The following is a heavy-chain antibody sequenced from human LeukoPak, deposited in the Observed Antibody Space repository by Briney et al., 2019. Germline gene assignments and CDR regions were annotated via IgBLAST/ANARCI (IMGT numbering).Heavy chain of an antibody. CDR2: INSDGSST. CDR3: TRRAYSSSSPPFDY. D-gene: IGHD6-6*01. Sequence: WGSLRLSCAASGFTFSSYWMHWVRQAPGKGLVWVSHINSDGSSTTYANSVKGRFTISRDNAKNTLYLQMNSLRAEDTAVYYCTRRAYSSSSPPFDYWGQETLVTVSS. V-gene: IGHV3-74*01. CDR1: GFTFSSYW. J-gene: IGHJ4*02.